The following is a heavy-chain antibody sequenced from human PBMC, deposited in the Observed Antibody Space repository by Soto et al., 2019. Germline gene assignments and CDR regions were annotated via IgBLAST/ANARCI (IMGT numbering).Heavy chain of an antibody. CDR3: ARIATEPRFGYSRYGLDV. Sequence: QVTLKESGPVLVKPTETLTLTCTVSGFSLSNAKVGVSWIRQPPGKALEWLAHIFSNDEKSYNTSLKSRLTTSKDTSKSQVVLTMTTMDPVDSATYYCARIATEPRFGYSRYGLDVWGQGTTVTVSS. D-gene: IGHD2-15*01. CDR2: IFSNDEK. V-gene: IGHV2-26*01. CDR1: GFSLSNAKVG. J-gene: IGHJ6*02.